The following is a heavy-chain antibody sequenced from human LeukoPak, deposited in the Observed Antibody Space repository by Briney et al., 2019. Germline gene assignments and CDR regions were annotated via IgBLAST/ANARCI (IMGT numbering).Heavy chain of an antibody. CDR1: GYTFSSYG. D-gene: IGHD4-17*01. V-gene: IGHV1-18*01. Sequence: GASVKVSCKASGYTFSSYGVSWVRQAPGQGLEWMGWISAYNGITNYAQKVQGRVTMTTDTSTSTAYMDLRSLRSDDTAVYYCARTIDYGDSEVLDYWGQGTLVTVSS. CDR2: ISAYNGIT. J-gene: IGHJ4*02. CDR3: ARTIDYGDSEVLDY.